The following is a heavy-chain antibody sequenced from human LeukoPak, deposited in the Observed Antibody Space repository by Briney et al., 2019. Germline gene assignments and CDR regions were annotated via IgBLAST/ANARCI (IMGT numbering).Heavy chain of an antibody. V-gene: IGHV1-69*06. J-gene: IGHJ6*04. CDR2: IIPIFGTA. CDR1: GGTFSSYA. Sequence: ASVKVSCKASGGTFSSYAISRVRQAPGQGLEWMGGIIPIFGTANYAQKFQGRVTITADKSTSTAYMELSSLRSEDTAVYYCARGSGYYYYYGMDVWGKGTTVTVSS. CDR3: ARGSGYYYYYGMDV.